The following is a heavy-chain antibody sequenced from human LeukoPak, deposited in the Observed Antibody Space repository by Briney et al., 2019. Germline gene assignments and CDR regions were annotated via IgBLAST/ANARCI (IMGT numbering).Heavy chain of an antibody. Sequence: GGSLRLSCAASGFTFSSYAMHWVRQAPGKGLEWVAVISYDGSNKYYADSVKGRFTISRDNSKNTLYLQMNSLRAEDTAVYYCARGTPSSSGWLYYGMDXXXQGTTVTVSS. CDR3: ARGTPSSSGWLYYGMDX. CDR2: ISYDGSNK. J-gene: IGHJ6*01. D-gene: IGHD6-19*01. V-gene: IGHV3-30-3*01. CDR1: GFTFSSYA.